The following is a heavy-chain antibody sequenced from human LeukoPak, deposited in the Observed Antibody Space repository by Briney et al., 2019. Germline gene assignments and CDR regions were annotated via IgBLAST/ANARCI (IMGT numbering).Heavy chain of an antibody. V-gene: IGHV3-7*01. D-gene: IGHD1-26*01. Sequence: RGSLRLSCAASGFSFTTYWMGWVRQAPGKGLGWVANIKQDGTEKYYVDSVMGRFTISRDNAKNSLYLQMDSLGPDDTAVYYCARDPYSGNYGNDYYYYMDVWGKGTTVTISS. CDR3: ARDPYSGNYGNDYYYYMDV. CDR1: GFSFTTYW. J-gene: IGHJ6*03. CDR2: IKQDGTEK.